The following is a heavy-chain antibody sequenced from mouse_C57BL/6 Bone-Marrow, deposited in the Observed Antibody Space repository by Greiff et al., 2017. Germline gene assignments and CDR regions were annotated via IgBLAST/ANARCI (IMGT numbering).Heavy chain of an antibody. Sequence: DVHLVESGPGLVKPSQSLSLTCSVTGYSITSGYYWNWLRQLPGNQLEWMGYISYDGSNNYNPSLKNRIAFTRDTSKNQFFLRLKSVTTEDTSTYYCARVQLSAYWGQGTLVTVSA. CDR1: GYSITSGYY. D-gene: IGHD3-1*01. CDR3: ARVQLSAY. CDR2: ISYDGSN. J-gene: IGHJ3*01. V-gene: IGHV3-6*01.